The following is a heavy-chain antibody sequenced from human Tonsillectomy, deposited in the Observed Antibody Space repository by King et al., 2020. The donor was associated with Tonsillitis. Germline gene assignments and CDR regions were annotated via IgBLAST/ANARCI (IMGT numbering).Heavy chain of an antibody. Sequence: VQLVESGGGLVQPGGSLRLSCADSGFTFSNYWMSWVRQAPGKGLEWVANIKQDGSEKYYVDSVKGRFTISRDNAKKSLYLKMNSLRAEDTAVYYCARGGTLGYSYDYWGQGTLVTVSS. J-gene: IGHJ4*02. CDR3: ARGGTLGYSYDY. D-gene: IGHD2-15*01. CDR2: IKQDGSEK. CDR1: GFTFSNYW. V-gene: IGHV3-7*01.